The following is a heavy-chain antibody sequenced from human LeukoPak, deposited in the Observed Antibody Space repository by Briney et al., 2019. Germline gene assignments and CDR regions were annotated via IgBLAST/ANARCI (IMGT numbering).Heavy chain of an antibody. V-gene: IGHV1-69*05. J-gene: IGHJ4*02. CDR3: AGAGYCSSTSCYEFYYFDY. CDR1: GGTFSSYT. D-gene: IGHD2-2*01. CDR2: IIPIFGTA. Sequence: SVKVSCKASGGTFSSYTISWVRQAPGQGLEWMGGIIPIFGTANYAQKFQGRVTITTDESTSTAYMELSSLRSEDTAVYYCAGAGYCSSTSCYEFYYFDYWGQGTLVTVSS.